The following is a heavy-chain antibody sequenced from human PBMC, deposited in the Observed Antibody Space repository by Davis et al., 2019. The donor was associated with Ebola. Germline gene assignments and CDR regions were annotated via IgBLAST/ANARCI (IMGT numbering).Heavy chain of an antibody. J-gene: IGHJ4*02. CDR1: GYTFTNYA. Sequence: ASVKVSCKASGYTFTNYAMNWVRQAPGQGLEWMGWINAGNGNTKYSQKFQGRVTITRDTSASTAYMELSSLRSEDTAVYYCARISTMDVDYWGQGTLVTVSS. CDR3: ARISTMDVDY. V-gene: IGHV1-3*01. CDR2: INAGNGNT. D-gene: IGHD2-2*01.